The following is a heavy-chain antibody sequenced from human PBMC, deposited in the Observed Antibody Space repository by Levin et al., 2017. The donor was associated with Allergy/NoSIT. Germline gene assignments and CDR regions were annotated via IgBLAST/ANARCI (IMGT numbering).Heavy chain of an antibody. J-gene: IGHJ6*02. CDR2: IRWDGVST. Sequence: GGSLRLSCAVSGFTLDDYTMHWVRQAPGKGLEWVSLIRWDGVSTYYADSVKGRFTISRDKSNHSLYLQMNSLRSEDTALYYCPKDLETTTVIGPFPYYGMGVWGQGTTVTVSS. V-gene: IGHV3-43*01. CDR1: GFTLDDYT. D-gene: IGHD4-17*01. CDR3: PKDLETTTVIGPFPYYGMGV.